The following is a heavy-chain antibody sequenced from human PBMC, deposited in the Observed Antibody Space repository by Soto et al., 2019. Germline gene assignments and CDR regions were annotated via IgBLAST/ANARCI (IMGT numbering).Heavy chain of an antibody. J-gene: IGHJ4*02. D-gene: IGHD6-19*01. Sequence: QVQLVESGGGVVQPGGSLRLSCEASGFTFSGYGMHWVRQAPGKGLEWVAVISYYRTNKNYEDSVKGRFTISRDKSKNTMNPQLMNLRIEDKEEYVGANGAPSGGYALDYWGQGTQVTVSS. CDR1: GFTFSGYG. CDR3: ANGAPSGGYALDY. V-gene: IGHV3-30*18. CDR2: ISYYRTNK.